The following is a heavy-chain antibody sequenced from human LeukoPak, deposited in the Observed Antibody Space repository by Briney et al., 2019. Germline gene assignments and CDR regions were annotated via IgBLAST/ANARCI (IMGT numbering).Heavy chain of an antibody. J-gene: IGHJ3*02. CDR3: AREALEWSPPDI. D-gene: IGHD3-3*01. Sequence: QSGGSLRLSCAASGFTFSSYGMSWVRQAPGKGLEWVSAISGSGGSTYYADSVKGRFTISRDNSKNTLYLQMNNMRTEDTAVYYCAREALEWSPPDIWGQGTTVTVSS. CDR1: GFTFSSYG. CDR2: ISGSGGST. V-gene: IGHV3-23*01.